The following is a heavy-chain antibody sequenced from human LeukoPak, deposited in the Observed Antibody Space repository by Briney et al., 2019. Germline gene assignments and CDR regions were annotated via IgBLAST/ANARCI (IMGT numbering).Heavy chain of an antibody. D-gene: IGHD3-22*01. J-gene: IGHJ4*02. CDR2: ISYDGSNK. CDR1: GFTFSSYA. CDR3: ARSRGATGYYWVDY. Sequence: PGRSLRLSCAASGFTFSSYATHWVRQAPGKGLEWVAVISYDGSNKYYADSVKGQFTISRDNSKNTFYLEMNSLRAEDTAVYYCARSRGATGYYWVDYWGQGTLVTVSS. V-gene: IGHV3-30-3*01.